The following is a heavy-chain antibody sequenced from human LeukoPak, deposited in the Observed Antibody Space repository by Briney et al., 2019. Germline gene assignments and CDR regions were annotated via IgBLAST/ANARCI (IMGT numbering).Heavy chain of an antibody. CDR3: AREANWNYALT. Sequence: GGSLRLSCAASGFTFSTYTMHWVRQAPGKGLEWVALIRHDGGDKFYADSVKGRFTVSRDNSKNTLYLQMSSLRAEDTAVYFCAREANWNYALTWGRGTLVTVSS. V-gene: IGHV3-33*01. CDR2: IRHDGGDK. D-gene: IGHD1-7*01. J-gene: IGHJ4*02. CDR1: GFTFSTYT.